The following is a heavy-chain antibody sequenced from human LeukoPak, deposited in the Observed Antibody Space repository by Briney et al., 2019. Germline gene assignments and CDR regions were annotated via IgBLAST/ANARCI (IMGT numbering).Heavy chain of an antibody. V-gene: IGHV4-4*02. D-gene: IGHD3-9*01. Sequence: SETLPLTCAVSGGSLSSDDWWSWVRQPQGKGLEWIGEIHHSGNTNYSPSLRSRVTMSLDKSRNQFSLKLNSVTAADTAVYYCAKAGVWLPAVWGQGTLVTVSS. CDR1: GGSLSSDDW. J-gene: IGHJ4*02. CDR3: AKAGVWLPAV. CDR2: IHHSGNT.